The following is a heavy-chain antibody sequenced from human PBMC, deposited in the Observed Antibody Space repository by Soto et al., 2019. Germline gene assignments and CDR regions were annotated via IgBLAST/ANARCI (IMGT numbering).Heavy chain of an antibody. D-gene: IGHD3-9*01. CDR3: ERTLTANTDYYYGMDV. V-gene: IGHV3-23*01. CDR2: IRRSGDTT. CDR1: GFTFSSYA. J-gene: IGHJ6*02. Sequence: GGSLRLSCAASGFTFSSYAMSWVRQAPGKGLEWVSTIRRSGDTTYYADSVKGRFTVSRDNSKNALYLQLNSLRAEDTAVYYYERTLTANTDYYYGMDVWGQGTTVTVSS.